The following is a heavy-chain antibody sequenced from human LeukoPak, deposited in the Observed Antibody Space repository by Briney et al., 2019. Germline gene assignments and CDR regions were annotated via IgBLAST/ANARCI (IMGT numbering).Heavy chain of an antibody. J-gene: IGHJ5*02. CDR3: ARDRGESWFDP. CDR2: IWYDGSNK. V-gene: IGHV3-33*01. Sequence: PGGSLRLSCAASRFTFSSYGMHWVRQAPGKGLEWVAFIWYDGSNKYYTDSLKGRFTISRDNSKNTLYLQMNSLRAEDTAIYYCARDRGESWFDPWGQGTLVTVSS. CDR1: RFTFSSYG. D-gene: IGHD3-10*01.